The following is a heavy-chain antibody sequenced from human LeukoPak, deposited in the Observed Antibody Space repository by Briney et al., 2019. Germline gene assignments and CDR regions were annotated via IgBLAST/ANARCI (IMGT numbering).Heavy chain of an antibody. CDR2: ISAYNGIT. CDR3: ARDGRVGDPNWFDP. CDR1: GYTFTSYG. Sequence: ASVKVSCKASGYTFTSYGISWVRQAPGQGLEWMGWISAYNGITNYAQKLKGRVTMTTDTSTSTAYMELRSLRSDDTAVYYCARDGRVGDPNWFDPWGQGTLVTVSS. J-gene: IGHJ5*02. D-gene: IGHD4-17*01. V-gene: IGHV1-18*01.